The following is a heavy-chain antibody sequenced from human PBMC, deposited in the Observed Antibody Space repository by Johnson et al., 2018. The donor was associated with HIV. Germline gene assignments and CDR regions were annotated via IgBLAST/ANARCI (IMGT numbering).Heavy chain of an antibody. Sequence: QVQLVESGGGLVTPGWSLRLSCAASGFTFTDYYMSWIRQAPGKGLEWVSYISSSGSTIYYADSVKGRFTISRDNAKNSLYLQMNSLRAEDTAVYCCARELVPYYYDISGYSYAFDIWGQGTMFTVSS. J-gene: IGHJ3*02. CDR2: ISSSGSTI. CDR1: GFTFTDYY. CDR3: ARELVPYYYDISGYSYAFDI. V-gene: IGHV3-11*04. D-gene: IGHD3-22*01.